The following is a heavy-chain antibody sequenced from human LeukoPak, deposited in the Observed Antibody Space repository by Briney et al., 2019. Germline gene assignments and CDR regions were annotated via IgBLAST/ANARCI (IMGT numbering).Heavy chain of an antibody. D-gene: IGHD1-26*01. V-gene: IGHV3-30*02. J-gene: IGHJ4*02. Sequence: GGSLKLSCAASGFTFSHYGMHWVRQAPGKGLEWVSFIRYDGSDKYYADSVKGRFTISRDNSKNMLYLQMNSLRAEDTAVYYCAKDSWEVGATSEIDYWGQGTLVTVSS. CDR3: AKDSWEVGATSEIDY. CDR1: GFTFSHYG. CDR2: IRYDGSDK.